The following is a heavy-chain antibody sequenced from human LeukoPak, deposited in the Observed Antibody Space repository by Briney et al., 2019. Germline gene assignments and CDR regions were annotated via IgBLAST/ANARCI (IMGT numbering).Heavy chain of an antibody. CDR1: GGSFSGYY. Sequence: SETLSLTCAVYGGSFSGYYWTWIRQPPGKGLEWIGYIYYSGSTNYNPSLKSRVTISVDTSKNQFSLKLSSVTAADTAVYYCARGPWAIAAAGSYFDYWGQGTLVTVSS. V-gene: IGHV4-59*01. CDR3: ARGPWAIAAAGSYFDY. CDR2: IYYSGST. J-gene: IGHJ4*02. D-gene: IGHD6-13*01.